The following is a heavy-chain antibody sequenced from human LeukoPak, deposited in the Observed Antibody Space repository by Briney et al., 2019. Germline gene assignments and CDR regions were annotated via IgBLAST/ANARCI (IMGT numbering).Heavy chain of an antibody. CDR3: ARSGRLRFLEWLSYVDY. CDR2: IYYSGST. Sequence: SETLSLTCTVSGGSISSSSYYWGWIRQPPGKGLEWIGSIYYSGSTYYNPSLKSRVTISVDTSKNQFSLKLSSVTAADTAVYYCARSGRLRFLEWLSYVDYWGQGTLVTVSS. V-gene: IGHV4-39*01. D-gene: IGHD3-3*01. J-gene: IGHJ4*02. CDR1: GGSISSSSYY.